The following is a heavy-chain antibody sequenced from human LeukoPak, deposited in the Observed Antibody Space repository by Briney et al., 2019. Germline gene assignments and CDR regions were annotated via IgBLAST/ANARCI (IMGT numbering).Heavy chain of an antibody. V-gene: IGHV4-39*01. CDR2: IYYSGST. CDR3: ARRQHYGSGSLDY. D-gene: IGHD3-10*01. CDR1: GGSISSSSYY. J-gene: IGHJ4*02. Sequence: SETLSLTCTVSGGSISSSSYYWGWIRQPPGKGLEWIGSIYYSGSTYYNPSLKSRVTISVDTSKNQFSLKLSSVTAADTAVYYCARRQHYGSGSLDYWGQGTLVTVSS.